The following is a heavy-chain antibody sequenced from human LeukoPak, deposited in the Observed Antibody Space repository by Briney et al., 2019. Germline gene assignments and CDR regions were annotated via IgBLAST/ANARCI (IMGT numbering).Heavy chain of an antibody. CDR1: GFTFSSYA. CDR2: ISYDGSNK. Sequence: PGRSLRLSCAASGFTFSSYAMHWVRQAPGKGLEWVAVISYDGSNKYYADSVKGRFTISRDNSKNTLYLQMNSLRAEDTVVYYCASVNDGWFGPFDYWGQGTLVTVSS. D-gene: IGHD3-10*01. J-gene: IGHJ4*02. CDR3: ASVNDGWFGPFDY. V-gene: IGHV3-30*04.